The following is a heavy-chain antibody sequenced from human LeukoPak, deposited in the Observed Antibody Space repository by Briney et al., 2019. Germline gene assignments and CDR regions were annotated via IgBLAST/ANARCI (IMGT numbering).Heavy chain of an antibody. Sequence: SETLSLTCTVSGGSISSGGYYWSWSRQHPGKGLEWIGYIYYSGSTYYNPSLKSRVTISVDTSKNQFSLKLSSVTAADTAVYYCARDRSTVTTRVYYGMDVWGKGTTVTVSS. J-gene: IGHJ6*04. CDR2: IYYSGST. D-gene: IGHD4-17*01. CDR1: GGSISSGGYY. CDR3: ARDRSTVTTRVYYGMDV. V-gene: IGHV4-31*03.